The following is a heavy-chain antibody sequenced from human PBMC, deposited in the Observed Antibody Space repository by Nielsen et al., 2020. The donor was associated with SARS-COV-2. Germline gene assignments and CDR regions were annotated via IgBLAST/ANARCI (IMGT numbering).Heavy chain of an antibody. Sequence: SETLSLTCAVSGDSVSSNDWWTWVRPSPGTGLEWIGEVSHSGSTNYNPSLKSRVTLSMDKSKNQFSLRLTSVSAADTAVYYCANWGHAFDIWGQGTMVTVSS. J-gene: IGHJ3*02. V-gene: IGHV4-4*02. D-gene: IGHD3-16*01. CDR1: GDSVSSNDW. CDR3: ANWGHAFDI. CDR2: VSHSGST.